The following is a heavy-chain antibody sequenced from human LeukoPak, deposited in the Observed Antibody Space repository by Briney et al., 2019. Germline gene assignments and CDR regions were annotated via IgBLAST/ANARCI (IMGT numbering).Heavy chain of an antibody. CDR3: ARVVRIAAAGTFWNGMDA. CDR2: IYTSGST. V-gene: IGHV4-4*07. D-gene: IGHD6-13*01. CDR1: GGSTSSYY. Sequence: SETLSLTCTVSGGSTSSYYWSWIRQPAGKGLEWIGRIYTSGSTNYNPSLKSRVTMSVDTSKNQFSLKLSSVTAADTAVYYCARVVRIAAAGTFWNGMDAWGQGATVTVSS. J-gene: IGHJ6*02.